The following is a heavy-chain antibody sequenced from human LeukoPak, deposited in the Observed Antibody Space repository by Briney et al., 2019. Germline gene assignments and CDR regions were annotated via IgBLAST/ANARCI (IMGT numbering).Heavy chain of an antibody. J-gene: IGHJ4*02. CDR3: AREFESSSYYSDF. CDR1: GYSFPNYY. Sequence: ASVKVSCKASGYSFPNYYRRWVRQAPGRGFEWMGMINPKGGSRSYAQKFQGRVTMPRYMSSSTVYMELSSLRSEDTAVYYCAREFESSSYYSDFWGQGTLVTVSS. CDR2: INPKGGSR. V-gene: IGHV1-46*01. D-gene: IGHD3-22*01.